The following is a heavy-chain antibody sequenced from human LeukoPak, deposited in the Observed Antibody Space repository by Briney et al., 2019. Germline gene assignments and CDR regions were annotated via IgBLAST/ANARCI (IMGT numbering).Heavy chain of an antibody. V-gene: IGHV3-48*04. D-gene: IGHD6-13*01. CDR2: ISSSSFNI. J-gene: IGHJ6*03. Sequence: GWSLRLSCAASEFTYFKYAMNGVRQAPGKGREWVSYISSSSFNIGYAGSVKGRFTISRDNSKNSLYLQMDSLRVEDTAVYYCVRDPSYGSSWYYYMDVWGKGTTVTVSS. CDR1: EFTYFKYA. CDR3: VRDPSYGSSWYYYMDV.